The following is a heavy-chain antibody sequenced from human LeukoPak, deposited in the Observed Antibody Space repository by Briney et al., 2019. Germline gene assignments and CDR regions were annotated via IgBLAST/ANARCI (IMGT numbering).Heavy chain of an antibody. J-gene: IGHJ5*02. D-gene: IGHD4-17*01. CDR2: ISWNSGSI. V-gene: IGHV3-9*01. CDR1: GFTFDDYA. CDR3: VKDIDGDYL. Sequence: PGGSLRLSCAASGFTFDDYAMHWVRQAPGKVLELVSGISWNSGSIGYADSVKGRFTISRDNAKNSLYLQMNGLRAEGTALYYCVKDIDGDYLWGQGTLVTVSS.